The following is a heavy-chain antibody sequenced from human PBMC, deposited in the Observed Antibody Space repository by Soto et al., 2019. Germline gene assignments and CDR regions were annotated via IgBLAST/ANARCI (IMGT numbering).Heavy chain of an antibody. Sequence: GASVKVSCKASGYTFTSYAMHRVRQAPGQRLEWMGWINAGNGNTKYSQKFQGRVTITRDTSASTAYMELSSLRSEDTAVYYCATTAGDIVVVPAAIYYGMDVWGQGTTVTVSS. D-gene: IGHD2-2*01. CDR1: GYTFTSYA. CDR2: INAGNGNT. V-gene: IGHV1-3*01. CDR3: ATTAGDIVVVPAAIYYGMDV. J-gene: IGHJ6*02.